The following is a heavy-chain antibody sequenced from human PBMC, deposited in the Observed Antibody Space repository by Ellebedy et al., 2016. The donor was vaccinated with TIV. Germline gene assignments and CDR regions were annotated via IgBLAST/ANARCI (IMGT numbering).Heavy chain of an antibody. CDR1: GYYISNGYY. CDR2: IYTSGST. CDR3: AREKGYYYHAMDV. V-gene: IGHV4-4*07. J-gene: IGHJ6*02. Sequence: GSLRLXXNVTGYYISNGYYWSWIRQPAGKGLEWIGRIYTSGSTNYNPSLKSRVTMSVDTSKNQFSLKLSSVTAADTAVYYCAREKGYYYHAMDVWGQGTTVTVSS.